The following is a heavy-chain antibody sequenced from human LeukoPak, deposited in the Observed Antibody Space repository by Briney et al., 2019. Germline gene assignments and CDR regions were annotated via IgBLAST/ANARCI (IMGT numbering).Heavy chain of an antibody. V-gene: IGHV1-2*06. D-gene: IGHD5-18*01. CDR2: INPNSGGT. CDR3: ARGPAMVKIGEVCVLVY. J-gene: IGHJ4*02. CDR1: GYTFTGYY. Sequence: VASVKVSCKASGYTFTGYYMHWVRQAPGQGLEWMGRINPNSGGTNYAQKFQGRVTMTRDTSISTAYMELSRLRSDDTAVYYCARGPAMVKIGEVCVLVYWGQGTLVTVSS.